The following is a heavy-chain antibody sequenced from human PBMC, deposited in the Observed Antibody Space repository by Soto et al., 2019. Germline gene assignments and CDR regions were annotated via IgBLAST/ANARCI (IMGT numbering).Heavy chain of an antibody. CDR3: ARGSLEWLLLYYYYYYMDV. CDR1: GGSISSGGYY. D-gene: IGHD3-3*01. V-gene: IGHV4-31*03. CDR2: IYYSGST. Sequence: SETLSLTCTVSGGSISSGGYYWSWIRQHPGKGLEWIGYIYYSGSTYYNPSLQSRVTISVDTSKNQFSLKLSSVTAADTAVYYCARGSLEWLLLYYYYYYMDVWGKGTTVTVSS. J-gene: IGHJ6*03.